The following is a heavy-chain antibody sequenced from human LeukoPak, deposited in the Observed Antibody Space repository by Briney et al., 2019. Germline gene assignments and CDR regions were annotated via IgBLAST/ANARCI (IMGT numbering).Heavy chain of an antibody. CDR2: IYYSGST. J-gene: IGHJ4*02. CDR1: GGSISSGDYY. CDR3: AREGRYYDSSGYYYGDPSTNGGLLDDY. Sequence: PSQTLSLTCTVSGGSISSGDYYWSWIRQPPGKGLEWIGYIYYSGSTYYNPSLKSRVTISVDTSKNQFSLKLSSVTAADTAVYYCAREGRYYDSSGYYYGDPSTNGGLLDDYWGQGTLVTVSS. V-gene: IGHV4-30-4*01. D-gene: IGHD3-22*01.